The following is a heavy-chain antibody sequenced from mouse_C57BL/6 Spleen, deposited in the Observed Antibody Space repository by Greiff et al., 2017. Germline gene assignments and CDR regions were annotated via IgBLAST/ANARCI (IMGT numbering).Heavy chain of an antibody. D-gene: IGHD1-1*01. Sequence: QVQLQQSGAELVRPGTSVKVSCKASGYAFTNYLIEWVKQRPGQGLEWIGVINTGSGGTTYTAKFKGQATLTADTSSSTAYMQLSSLTSEDSAVYFCARSSYVYYAMDYWGQGTSVTVSS. CDR1: GYAFTNYL. V-gene: IGHV1-54*01. J-gene: IGHJ4*01. CDR3: ARSSYVYYAMDY. CDR2: INTGSGGT.